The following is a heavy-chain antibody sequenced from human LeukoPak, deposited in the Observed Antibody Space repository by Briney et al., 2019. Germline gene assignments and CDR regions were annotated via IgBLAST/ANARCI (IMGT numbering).Heavy chain of an antibody. CDR3: ARGRYYYGSGTSMDV. J-gene: IGHJ6*02. CDR1: GFTFSSYA. CDR2: ISYDGSNK. D-gene: IGHD3-10*01. V-gene: IGHV3-30-3*01. Sequence: GGSLRLSCAASGFTFSSYAMSWVRQAPGKGLEWVAVISYDGSNKYYADSVKGRFTISRDNSKNTLYLQMNSLRAEDTAVYYCARGRYYYGSGTSMDVWGQGTTVTVSS.